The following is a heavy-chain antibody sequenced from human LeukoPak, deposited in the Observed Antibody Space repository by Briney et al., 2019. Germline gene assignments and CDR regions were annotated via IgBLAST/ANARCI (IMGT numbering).Heavy chain of an antibody. CDR1: GFTFTNAW. Sequence: GGSLRLSCAASGFTFTNAWMSRVRQAPGKGLEWVGRIKSKIDGGTTEYAASVKGRFTISRDDSKNTLYLQMNSLKTEDTAVYYCTTDYDFWSGLHDYWGQGTLVTVSS. CDR3: TTDYDFWSGLHDY. V-gene: IGHV3-15*01. J-gene: IGHJ4*02. D-gene: IGHD3-3*01. CDR2: IKSKIDGGTT.